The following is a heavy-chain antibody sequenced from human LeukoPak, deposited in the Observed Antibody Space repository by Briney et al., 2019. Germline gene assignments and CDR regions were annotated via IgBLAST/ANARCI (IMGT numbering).Heavy chain of an antibody. CDR2: IYHSGST. Sequence: SETLSLTCAVSGGSISSRNWWSWVRPPPGKGLEWIGEIYHSGSTNYNPSLKTRVTISVDKSKNQFSLKLSSVTAADTAVYYCARAPFDYYDSSGYYLLWGQGTLVTVSS. CDR1: GGSISSRNW. D-gene: IGHD3-22*01. CDR3: ARAPFDYYDSSGYYLL. V-gene: IGHV4-4*02. J-gene: IGHJ4*02.